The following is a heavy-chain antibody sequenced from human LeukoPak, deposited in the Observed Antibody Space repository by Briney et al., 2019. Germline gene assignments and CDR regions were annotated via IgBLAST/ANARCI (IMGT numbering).Heavy chain of an antibody. D-gene: IGHD3-3*01. CDR1: GFTFSSYA. CDR3: AKDLMEWSPTYYFDY. CDR2: ISGSGGST. Sequence: GGSLRLSCAASGFTFSSYAMSWVRQAPGKGLEWVTAISGSGGSTYYADSVKGRFTISRDNSKNTLYLQMNSLRAEDTAVYYCAKDLMEWSPTYYFDYWGQGTLVTVSS. V-gene: IGHV3-23*01. J-gene: IGHJ4*02.